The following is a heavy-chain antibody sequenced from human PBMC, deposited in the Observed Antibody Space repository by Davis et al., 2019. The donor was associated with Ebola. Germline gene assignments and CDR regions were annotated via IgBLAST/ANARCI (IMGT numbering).Heavy chain of an antibody. CDR3: AKSRVAGTNDAFDI. V-gene: IGHV5-51*01. CDR1: GYSFPTYW. J-gene: IGHJ3*02. Sequence: KVSCKASGYSFPTYWIGWVRQMPGKGLEWMGIIYPGDSDTRYSPSFQGQVTISADKSISTAYLQWSSLKASDTAMYYCAKSRVAGTNDAFDIWGQGTMVIVSS. CDR2: IYPGDSDT. D-gene: IGHD6-19*01.